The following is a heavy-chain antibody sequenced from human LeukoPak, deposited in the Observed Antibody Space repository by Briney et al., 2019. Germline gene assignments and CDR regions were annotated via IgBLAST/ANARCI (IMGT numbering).Heavy chain of an antibody. D-gene: IGHD3-10*01. Sequence: PSETLSLTCTVSGGSISSGSYYWSWIRQPAGKGLEWIGRIYTSGSTNYNPSLKSRVTISVDTSKNQFSLKLSSVTAADTAVYYCARDLQFNYYGSGRHVNWFDPWGQGTLVTVSS. CDR1: GGSISSGSYY. V-gene: IGHV4-61*02. CDR2: IYTSGST. J-gene: IGHJ5*02. CDR3: ARDLQFNYYGSGRHVNWFDP.